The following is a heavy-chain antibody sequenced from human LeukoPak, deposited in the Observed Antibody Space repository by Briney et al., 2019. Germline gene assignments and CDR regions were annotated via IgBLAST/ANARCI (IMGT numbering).Heavy chain of an antibody. Sequence: GGSLRLSCAASGFTFSSYAMTWVRQAPGKGLEWVSGITARADSTYYADSVKGRVTISRDNSKNTLFLQLNSLRAEDAAVYSCAKTYMWSIDAFHIWGQGTMVTVSS. J-gene: IGHJ3*02. CDR3: AKTYMWSIDAFHI. D-gene: IGHD2-8*02. V-gene: IGHV3-23*01. CDR2: ITARADST. CDR1: GFTFSSYA.